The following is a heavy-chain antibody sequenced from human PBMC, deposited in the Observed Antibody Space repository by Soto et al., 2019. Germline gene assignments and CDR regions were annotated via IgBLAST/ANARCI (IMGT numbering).Heavy chain of an antibody. V-gene: IGHV5-10-1*01. J-gene: IGHJ6*02. CDR1: GYSFTSYW. Sequence: GESLKISCKGSGYSFTSYWISWVRQMPGKGLEWMGRIDPSDSYTNYSPSFQGHVTISADKSISTAYLQWRSLKASDTAMYYCARRRGYYDSSGSYYYGMDVWGQGTTVTVSS. CDR2: IDPSDSYT. D-gene: IGHD3-22*01. CDR3: ARRRGYYDSSGSYYYGMDV.